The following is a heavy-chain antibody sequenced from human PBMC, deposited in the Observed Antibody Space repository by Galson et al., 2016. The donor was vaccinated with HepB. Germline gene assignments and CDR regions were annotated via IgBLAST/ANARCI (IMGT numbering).Heavy chain of an antibody. CDR2: IFPRDSET. Sequence: QSGAEVKKPGESLKISCKGSGYNFNVFYIAWVRQTPGKGLAWMGLIFPRDSETTYSPSLEGQGIITVDKSTSTAYLQCTSLKASDTAIYYCARRFAARSPFDCWGQGTRVTVSS. CDR3: ARRFAARSPFDC. V-gene: IGHV5-51*01. CDR1: GYNFNVFY. J-gene: IGHJ4*02. D-gene: IGHD6-6*01.